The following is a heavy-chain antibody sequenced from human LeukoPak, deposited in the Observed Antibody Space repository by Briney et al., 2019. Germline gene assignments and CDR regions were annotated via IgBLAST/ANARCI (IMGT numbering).Heavy chain of an antibody. V-gene: IGHV3-30*02. J-gene: IGHJ4*02. CDR3: AKVAGNIYYFGY. D-gene: IGHD4-23*01. CDR2: MSYNGGKV. Sequence: GGSLRLSCAASGFSFSSYGMQWVRQAPGKGLEWVTYMSYNGGKVHYSDSVKGRFTISRDNSKNTLYLQMNSLIPEDTAVYYCAKVAGNIYYFGYWGQGALVTVSS. CDR1: GFSFSSYG.